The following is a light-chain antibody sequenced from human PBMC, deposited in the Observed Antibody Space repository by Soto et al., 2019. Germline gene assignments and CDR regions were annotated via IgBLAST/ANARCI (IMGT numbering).Light chain of an antibody. V-gene: IGKV3-15*01. Sequence: EIVMTQSPATLSVYPGAVATLSCSASQSVSNNYLAWYHQKPGQAPRLLIYGASTRATGIPARFSGSGSGTEFTLTISSLQSEDFAVYYCQQYNSWPRTFGQGTTVDIK. J-gene: IGKJ1*01. CDR2: GAS. CDR3: QQYNSWPRT. CDR1: QSVSNN.